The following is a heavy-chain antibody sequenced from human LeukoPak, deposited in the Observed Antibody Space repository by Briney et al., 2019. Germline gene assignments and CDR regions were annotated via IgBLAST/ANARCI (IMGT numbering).Heavy chain of an antibody. V-gene: IGHV3-30*02. CDR1: GFMFSSHG. CDR2: MLYDGSNE. J-gene: IGHJ3*01. D-gene: IGHD3-10*01. CDR3: AGDRSWAFDL. Sequence: PGGSLRLSCAASGFMFSSHGMHWVRQAPGKGLEWVAFMLYDGSNEYYAESVKGRFTISRDNSKNTLYLQMNNLRPEDMAVYYCAGDRSWAFDLWGQGTMVTVSS.